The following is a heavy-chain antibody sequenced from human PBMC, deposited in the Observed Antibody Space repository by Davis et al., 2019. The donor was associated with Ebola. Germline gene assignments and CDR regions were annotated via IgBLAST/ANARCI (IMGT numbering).Heavy chain of an antibody. V-gene: IGHV1-69*13. D-gene: IGHD3-22*01. CDR3: AKETGRITMIVVVALES. CDR2: IIPIFGTA. J-gene: IGHJ4*02. CDR1: GGTFSSYA. Sequence: SVKVSCKASGGTFSSYAISWVRQAPGQGLEWMGGIIPIFGTANYAQKFQGRVTITADESTSTAYMELSSLRAEDTAVYYCAKETGRITMIVVVALESWGQGTRVTVSS.